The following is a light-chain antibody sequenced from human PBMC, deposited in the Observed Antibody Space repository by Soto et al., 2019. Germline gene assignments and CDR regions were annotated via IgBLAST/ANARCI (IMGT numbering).Light chain of an antibody. CDR1: QTISSW. J-gene: IGKJ1*01. CDR2: KAS. CDR3: QNYNSYSEA. Sequence: DIQMTQSPSTLSGSVGDRVTITCRASQTISSWLAWYQQKPGKAPKLLIYKASTLKSGVPSRFSGSVSGTEFTLTISSLQPDDFATYYCQNYNSYSEAFGQGTKVELK. V-gene: IGKV1-5*03.